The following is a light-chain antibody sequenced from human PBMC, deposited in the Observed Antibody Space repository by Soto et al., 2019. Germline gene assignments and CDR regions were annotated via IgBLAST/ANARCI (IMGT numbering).Light chain of an antibody. V-gene: IGLV1-40*01. J-gene: IGLJ2*01. CDR3: QSYASSHVV. CDR2: GNS. CDR1: SSNIGAGYG. Sequence: QSVLTQPPSVSGAPGQRVTISCTGSSSNIGAGYGVHWYQQLPGTAPKLLIYGNSNRPSGVPDRFSGSKSGTSASLAITGLQAEDEADYYCQSYASSHVVFGGVTKLTVL.